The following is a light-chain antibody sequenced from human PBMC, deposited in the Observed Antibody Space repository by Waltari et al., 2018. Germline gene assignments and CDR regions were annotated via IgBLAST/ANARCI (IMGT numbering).Light chain of an antibody. CDR3: QETNTFPIT. CDR1: QDSSNQ. CDR2: DAS. J-gene: IGKJ5*01. V-gene: IGKV1D-12*01. Sequence: DIQMTQSPSSVSASVGDTVTITCRASQDSSNQLTWYQQKPGKAPKLLIYDASTLESGVPSRFSGSGSGTDFTLTVRSLQPEDFATYYCQETNTFPITFGQGTRLEIK.